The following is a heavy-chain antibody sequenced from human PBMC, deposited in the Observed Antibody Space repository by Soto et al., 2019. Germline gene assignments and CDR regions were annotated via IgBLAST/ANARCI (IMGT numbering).Heavy chain of an antibody. CDR2: IYYTGST. CDR3: ARGPFYCYDNSGYQDY. J-gene: IGHJ4*02. Sequence: SETLSLTCTVSGGSISSGGYYWSWIRQYPGKGLEWIGYIYYTGSTYYNPSLKSRVTISVDTSKNQFSLKLSSVTAADTAVYHCARGPFYCYDNSGYQDYWGQGTLVTVSP. CDR1: GGSISSGGYY. D-gene: IGHD3-22*01. V-gene: IGHV4-31*03.